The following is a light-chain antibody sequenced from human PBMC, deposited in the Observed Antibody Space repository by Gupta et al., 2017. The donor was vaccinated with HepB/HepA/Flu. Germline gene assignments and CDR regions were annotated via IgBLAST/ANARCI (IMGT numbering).Light chain of an antibody. Sequence: DIQMTQSPSSLSASVGDRVTITCRASQDIRNDLNWYQQKPGKAPKRLISAASSLQSGVPSRFSGSRSGTEFTLTISSLQSEDFATYYCLQHSAYPRTFGQGTKVEIK. V-gene: IGKV1-17*01. CDR2: AAS. CDR3: LQHSAYPRT. J-gene: IGKJ1*01. CDR1: QDIRND.